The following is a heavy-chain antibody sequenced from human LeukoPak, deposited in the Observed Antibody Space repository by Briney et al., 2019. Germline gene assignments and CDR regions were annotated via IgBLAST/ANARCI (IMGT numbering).Heavy chain of an antibody. D-gene: IGHD6-6*01. V-gene: IGHV4-39*07. CDR2: IYYSGNT. Sequence: SETLSLTCTVSGVSISSSGSYWGWIRQPPGKGLEWIGSIYYSGNTYNPSLKSRVTISVDTSKNQFSLNLTSVNAADTAVYYCARVMAARREDLNWFDPWGQGTLVTVSS. CDR1: GVSISSSGSY. CDR3: ARVMAARREDLNWFDP. J-gene: IGHJ5*02.